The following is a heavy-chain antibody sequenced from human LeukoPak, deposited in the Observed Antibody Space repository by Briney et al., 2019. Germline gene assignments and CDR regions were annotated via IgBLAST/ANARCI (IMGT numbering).Heavy chain of an antibody. D-gene: IGHD3-10*01. J-gene: IGHJ3*02. CDR2: FDPEDGET. CDR3: ATDSPFTMVRGSYAFDI. V-gene: IGHV1-24*01. CDR1: GYTLTELS. Sequence: GASVKVSCKVSGYTLTELSMHWVRQAPGKGLEWMGGFDPEDGETIYAQKFQGRVTMTEDTSTDTAYMELSSLRSEDTAVYYCATDSPFTMVRGSYAFDIWGQGTMVTVSS.